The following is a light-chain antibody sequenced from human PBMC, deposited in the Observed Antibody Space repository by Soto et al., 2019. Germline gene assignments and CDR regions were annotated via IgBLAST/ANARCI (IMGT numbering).Light chain of an antibody. CDR3: QQFNDSPPT. Sequence: DIQMTQSPSTLSASVGDRVTITCRASQNIARWLAWYQQKPGKAPKLLIYDASSLPSGVPSRFSGTGSGTEFTLTISSLQPDDFASYYCQQFNDSPPTFGPGTKVDI. CDR2: DAS. CDR1: QNIARW. J-gene: IGKJ3*01. V-gene: IGKV1-5*01.